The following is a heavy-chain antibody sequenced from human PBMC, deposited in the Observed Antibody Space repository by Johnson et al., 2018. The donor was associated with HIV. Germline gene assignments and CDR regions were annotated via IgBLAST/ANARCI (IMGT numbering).Heavy chain of an antibody. CDR3: ALISAAAGSDDAFDI. J-gene: IGHJ3*02. Sequence: QVQLVESGGGVVQPGRSLRLSCAASGFTFSSYAMHWVRQAPGKGLEWVAVISYDGNSKYYAASVKGRFTISRDNANNTLYLQMNSLRTEDTAVYYCALISAAAGSDDAFDIWGQGTMVTVSS. CDR2: ISYDGNSK. V-gene: IGHV3-30-3*01. CDR1: GFTFSSYA. D-gene: IGHD6-13*01.